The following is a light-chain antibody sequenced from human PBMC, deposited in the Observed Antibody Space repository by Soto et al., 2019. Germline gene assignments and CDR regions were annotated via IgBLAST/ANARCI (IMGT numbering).Light chain of an antibody. CDR2: GAS. Sequence: DIVLTQSPGTLSLSPGERAXXXXXXSQSVSSIYLAWYQQKPGQAPRLLIYGASNRATGVPDRFSGGGSATDFTLTISRLEPEDFAVYYCQQYGSSPYTFGLGTMADIK. V-gene: IGKV3-20*01. CDR3: QQYGSSPYT. J-gene: IGKJ2*01. CDR1: QSVSSIY.